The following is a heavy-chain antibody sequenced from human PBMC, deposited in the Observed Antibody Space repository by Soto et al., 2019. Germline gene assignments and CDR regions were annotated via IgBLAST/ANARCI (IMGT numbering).Heavy chain of an antibody. CDR2: INPSGGST. CDR1: GYTFTSYY. V-gene: IGHV1-46*01. CDR3: ARDPITIFGVVNHYFDY. D-gene: IGHD3-3*01. Sequence: ASVKVSCKASGYTFTSYYMHWVRQAPGQGLEWMGIINPSGGSTSYAQKFQGRVTMTRDTSTSTVYMELSSLRSEDTAVYYCARDPITIFGVVNHYFDYWGQGTLVTVS. J-gene: IGHJ4*02.